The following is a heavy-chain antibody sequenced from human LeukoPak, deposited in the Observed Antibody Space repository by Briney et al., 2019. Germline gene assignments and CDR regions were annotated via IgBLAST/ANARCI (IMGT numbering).Heavy chain of an antibody. V-gene: IGHV4-38-2*02. CDR2: IYHTGST. CDR1: GYSISSAYY. D-gene: IGHD3-16*01. J-gene: IGHJ4*02. Sequence: SETLSLTCAVPGYSISSAYYWGWMRPPPGKGLEWIGSIYHTGSTYYNPSLKSRVTISRDTSKNHFSLQLSSVTAADTAVYYCARDKMGGADYWGQGTLVTVSS. CDR3: ARDKMGGADY.